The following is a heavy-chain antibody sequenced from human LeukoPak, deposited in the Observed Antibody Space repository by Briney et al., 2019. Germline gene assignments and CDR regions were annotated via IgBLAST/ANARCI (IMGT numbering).Heavy chain of an antibody. Sequence: ASVKVSCKASGYTFTSYGISWVRQAPGQGLEWMGWISAYNGNTHFPQKLQGRVTLTTDTSTSTAYMELRSLRSDDTAVYYCARVYNTDYDFWSGHIYYMDVWGKGTTVTVSS. CDR3: ARVYNTDYDFWSGHIYYMDV. J-gene: IGHJ6*03. CDR2: ISAYNGNT. CDR1: GYTFTSYG. D-gene: IGHD3-3*01. V-gene: IGHV1-18*01.